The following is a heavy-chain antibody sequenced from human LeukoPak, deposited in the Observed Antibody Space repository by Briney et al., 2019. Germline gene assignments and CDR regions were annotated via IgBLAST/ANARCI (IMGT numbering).Heavy chain of an antibody. V-gene: IGHV4-61*01. D-gene: IGHD3-16*01. CDR3: ARVMITTTFYFDY. Sequence: PSETLSLTCTVSGASVSSGSYHWSWIRQAPGNGLDWIGYMYYSGRTNYDPTLKSRVTISVDTSKNQFSLNLCSVTAADTAVYYCARVMITTTFYFDYWGQGTLVTVSS. CDR2: MYYSGRT. J-gene: IGHJ4*02. CDR1: GASVSSGSYH.